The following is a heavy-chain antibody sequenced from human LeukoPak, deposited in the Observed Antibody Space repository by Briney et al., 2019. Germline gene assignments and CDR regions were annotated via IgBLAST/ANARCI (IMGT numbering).Heavy chain of an antibody. D-gene: IGHD3-9*01. CDR3: TTSRSILTGYYGFYYYYGMDV. Sequence: GGSLRLSCAASGFTFSNAWMSWVRQAPGKGLEWVGRIKSKTDGCTKDYAAPVKGTFTISRHDSKNTLYLQINSLKTEHTAVYYCTTSRSILTGYYGFYYYYGMDVWGKGTTVTVSS. V-gene: IGHV3-15*01. CDR2: IKSKTDGCTK. J-gene: IGHJ6*04. CDR1: GFTFSNAW.